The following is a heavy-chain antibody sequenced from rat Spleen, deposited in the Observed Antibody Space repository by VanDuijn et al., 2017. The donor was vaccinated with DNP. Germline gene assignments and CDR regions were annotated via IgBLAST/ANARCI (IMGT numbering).Heavy chain of an antibody. CDR1: GFTFSNYG. D-gene: IGHD1-2*01. CDR3: ATHRLADISSWDWFDS. Sequence: EVQLVESGGGLVQPGRSLKLSCVASGFTFSNYGMAWVRLAPKKGLEWVASITASGGGFSYRDSVKGRFTISRDNARSTLYLQMDSLRSEDTATYYCATHRLADISSWDWFDSWGPGVMVTVSS. V-gene: IGHV5S13*01. J-gene: IGHJ2*01. CDR2: ITASGGGF.